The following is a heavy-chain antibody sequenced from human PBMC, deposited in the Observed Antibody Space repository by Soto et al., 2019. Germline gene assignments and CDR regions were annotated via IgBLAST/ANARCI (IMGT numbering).Heavy chain of an antibody. D-gene: IGHD3-22*01. CDR3: SGDYYDSSGSWFFDY. V-gene: IGHV4-31*03. CDR1: GGSISSGGYY. J-gene: IGHJ4*02. Sequence: KSSETLSLTCTVSGGSISSGGYYWSWIRQHPGKGLEWIGYIYHSGTTYYNPSLKSRVTISVDTSKNQFSLKLTSVTAADTAVYYCSGDYYDSSGSWFFDYWGQGTLVTVSS. CDR2: IYHSGTT.